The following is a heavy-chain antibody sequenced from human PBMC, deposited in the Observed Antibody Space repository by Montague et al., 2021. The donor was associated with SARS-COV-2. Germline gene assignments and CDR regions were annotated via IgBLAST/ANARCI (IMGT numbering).Heavy chain of an antibody. J-gene: IGHJ6*02. CDR3: ARGRVVGVLAFYYYYGMDV. Sequence: SETLSLTCAVYGGSFSGYYWSWIRQPPGKGLEWIGEINHSGSTNYNPSLKSRVTISVDTSKNQFSLKLSSVTAADTAVYYCARGRVVGVLAFYYYYGMDVWGRGTTVTVSS. CDR1: GGSFSGYY. D-gene: IGHD1-26*01. CDR2: INHSGST. V-gene: IGHV4-34*01.